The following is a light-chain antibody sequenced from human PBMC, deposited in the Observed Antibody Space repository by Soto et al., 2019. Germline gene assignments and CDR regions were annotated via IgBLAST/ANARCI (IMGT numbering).Light chain of an antibody. Sequence: EIVLTQSPATLSLSPGERATLSCRASQSVNSYLAWYQQKPGQAPRLLVYDASNRATGIPARFSGSGSGTDFTLTISSLEPEDVAVYYCQQRNALPLTFGGGTKVEIK. CDR2: DAS. CDR3: QQRNALPLT. V-gene: IGKV3-11*01. CDR1: QSVNSY. J-gene: IGKJ4*01.